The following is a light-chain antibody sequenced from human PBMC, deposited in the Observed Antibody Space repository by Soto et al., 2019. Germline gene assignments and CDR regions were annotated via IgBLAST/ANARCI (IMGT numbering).Light chain of an antibody. CDR1: QSVSSSY. CDR2: GAS. CDR3: QQYGSSPWT. V-gene: IGKV3-20*01. J-gene: IGKJ1*01. Sequence: EIVLTQSPGTLSLSPGGRATLSCRASQSVSSSYLAWYQHKPGQAPRLLIYGASSRATGIPDRFSGSGSGTDFTLSISRLEPEDFAVYYCQQYGSSPWTFGQGTKVEIK.